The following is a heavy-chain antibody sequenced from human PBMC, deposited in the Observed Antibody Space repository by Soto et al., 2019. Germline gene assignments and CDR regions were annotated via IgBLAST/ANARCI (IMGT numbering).Heavy chain of an antibody. Sequence: PSETLSLTCSVSGGTISGYYWTWIRQPAGKGLEWIGGIYSSGNTKYNPSLQSRVTMSLDTSNNQFSLRLTSVTAADTAVYYCARGQRFSDWFDPWGQGTLVTVSS. D-gene: IGHD3-3*01. CDR3: ARGQRFSDWFDP. V-gene: IGHV4-4*07. CDR2: IYSSGNT. CDR1: GGTISGYY. J-gene: IGHJ5*02.